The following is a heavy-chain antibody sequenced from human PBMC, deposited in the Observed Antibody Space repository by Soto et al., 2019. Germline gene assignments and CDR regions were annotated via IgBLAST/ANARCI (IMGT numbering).Heavy chain of an antibody. D-gene: IGHD3-3*01. CDR1: GFTFSSYS. V-gene: IGHV3-48*02. CDR3: ARDGYTIFGVVTPNDAFDI. CDR2: ISSSSSTI. Sequence: VGSLRLSCAASGFTFSSYSMNWVRQAPGKGLEWVPYISSSSSTIYYADSVKGRFTISRDNAKNSLYLQMNSLRDEDTAVYYCARDGYTIFGVVTPNDAFDIWGQGTMVTVAS. J-gene: IGHJ3*02.